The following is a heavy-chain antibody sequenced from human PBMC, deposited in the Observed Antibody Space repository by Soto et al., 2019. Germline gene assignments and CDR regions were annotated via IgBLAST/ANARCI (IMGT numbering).Heavy chain of an antibody. CDR1: GVSISSGDYY. D-gene: IGHD3-10*01. CDR3: AREGRFYYSRDTTDYYYGWFDP. J-gene: IGHJ5*02. V-gene: IGHV4-30-4*08. CDR2: IYYTEST. Sequence: QVQLQESGPGLVKPSQTLSLTCNVSGVSISSGDYYWGWIRQRPGKGLEWIGYIYYTESTYYNPSLESRATISVDTSKNQFSLKLTSVTAADTAVYYCAREGRFYYSRDTTDYYYGWFDPWGQGAPVTVSS.